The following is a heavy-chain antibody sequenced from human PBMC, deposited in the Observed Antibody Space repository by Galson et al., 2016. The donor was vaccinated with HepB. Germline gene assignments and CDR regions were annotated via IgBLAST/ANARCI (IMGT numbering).Heavy chain of an antibody. CDR2: IKQAGIEK. CDR3: VRGWTKVAFDS. J-gene: IGHJ4*02. Sequence: SLRLSCAAFGFTFSSYWMTWVRQAPGKGLEWVANIKQAGIEKYHVDSVKGRFTISRDNAKKSLFLQMNSLRVEDTALYYCVRGWTKVAFDSWGQGTLVTVSS. CDR1: GFTFSSYW. V-gene: IGHV3-7*01. D-gene: IGHD4-23*01.